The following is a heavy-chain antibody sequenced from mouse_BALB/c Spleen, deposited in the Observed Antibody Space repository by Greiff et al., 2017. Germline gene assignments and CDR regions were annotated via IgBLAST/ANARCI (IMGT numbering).Heavy chain of an antibody. J-gene: IGHJ4*01. V-gene: IGHV1-59*01. CDR3: ARWTRYAMDY. CDR2: IHPSDSET. CDR1: GYTFTSYW. Sequence: VQRVESGTVLARPGASVKMSCKASGYTFTSYWMHWVKQRPGQGLEWIGMIHPSDSETRLNQKFKDKATLTVDKSSSTAYMQLSSPTSEDSAVYYCARWTRYAMDYWGQGTTLTVSS.